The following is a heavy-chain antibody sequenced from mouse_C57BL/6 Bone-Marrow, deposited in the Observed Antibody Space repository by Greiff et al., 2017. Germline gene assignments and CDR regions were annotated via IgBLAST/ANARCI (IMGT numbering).Heavy chain of an antibody. V-gene: IGHV5-6*01. J-gene: IGHJ3*01. Sequence: EVKVVEPGGDLVKPGGSLKLSCAASGFTFSSYGMSWVRQTPDKRLEWVATISSGGSYPYYPDSVKGRFTISRDNAKNTLYLQMSSLKSEDTAMYYCAREDYYGSSYAWFAYWGQGTLVTVSA. CDR1: GFTFSSYG. D-gene: IGHD1-1*01. CDR2: ISSGGSYP. CDR3: AREDYYGSSYAWFAY.